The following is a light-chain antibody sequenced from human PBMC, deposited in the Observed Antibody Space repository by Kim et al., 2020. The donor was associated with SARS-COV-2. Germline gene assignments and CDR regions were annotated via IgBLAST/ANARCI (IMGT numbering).Light chain of an antibody. V-gene: IGLV2-14*01. J-gene: IGLJ7*01. Sequence: QSALTQPASVSGSPGQSITISCTGTSSDVGDYNYVSWYQQHPGEAPKLIIYDVSHRPSGVSNRFSGSKSGNTASLIISALHIEDEADYYCCSYTSSITLFGGGTQLTVL. CDR1: SSDVGDYNY. CDR2: DVS. CDR3: CSYTSSITL.